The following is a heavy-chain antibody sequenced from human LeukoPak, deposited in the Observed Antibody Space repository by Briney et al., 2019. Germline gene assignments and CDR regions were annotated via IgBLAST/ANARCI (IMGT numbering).Heavy chain of an antibody. V-gene: IGHV1-69*06. CDR3: ASDYGSGNIDY. CDR1: GGTFSNYA. Sequence: GASVKVSCKASGGTFSNYAISWVRQAPGQGLEWMGGIIPLFRRTNYAQKFQGRVRITADKSTSTAYMEVSSLRSDDTAVYYCASDYGSGNIDYWGQGTLVTVSS. D-gene: IGHD3-10*01. J-gene: IGHJ4*02. CDR2: IIPLFRRT.